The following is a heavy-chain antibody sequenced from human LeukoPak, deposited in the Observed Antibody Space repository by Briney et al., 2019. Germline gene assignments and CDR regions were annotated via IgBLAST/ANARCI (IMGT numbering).Heavy chain of an antibody. J-gene: IGHJ4*02. D-gene: IGHD3-16*01. Sequence: GGSLRLSCAASGFTFSSYGMSWVRQAPGKGLAWVSTLTGDGVTTYYTDSVKGRFTVSREHSKNTLYLQMKSLRADATAVYYFVKDVGGPSDYWGQGTLVTVSS. CDR3: VKDVGGPSDY. V-gene: IGHV3-23*01. CDR1: GFTFSSYG. CDR2: LTGDGVTT.